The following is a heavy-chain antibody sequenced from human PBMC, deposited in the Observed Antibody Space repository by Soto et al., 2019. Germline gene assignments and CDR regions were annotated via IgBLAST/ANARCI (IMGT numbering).Heavy chain of an antibody. CDR1: GYTFTSYY. J-gene: IGHJ5*02. D-gene: IGHD5-12*01. Sequence: GASVKVSCKASGYTFTSYYMHWVRQAPGRGLEWMGIINPSGGSTSYAQKFQGRVTMTRDTSTSTVYMELSSLRSEDTAVYYCATSIGTRWLHSNWFDPWGQGTLVTVSS. CDR3: ATSIGTRWLHSNWFDP. CDR2: INPSGGST. V-gene: IGHV1-46*01.